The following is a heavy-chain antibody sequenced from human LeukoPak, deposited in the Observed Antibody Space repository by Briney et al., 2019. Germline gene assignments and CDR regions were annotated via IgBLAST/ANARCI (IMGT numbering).Heavy chain of an antibody. CDR1: GGSFSGYY. D-gene: IGHD3-16*02. V-gene: IGHV4-34*01. CDR2: INHSGGT. J-gene: IGHJ4*02. CDR3: ARGRGFYDYVWGSYRYTVDYFDY. Sequence: SETLSLTCAVYGGSFSGYYWSWIRPPPGKGLEWIGEINHSGGTNYNPSLKSRVTISVDTSKNQFSLKLSSVTAADTAVYYCARGRGFYDYVWGSYRYTVDYFDYWGQGTLVTVSS.